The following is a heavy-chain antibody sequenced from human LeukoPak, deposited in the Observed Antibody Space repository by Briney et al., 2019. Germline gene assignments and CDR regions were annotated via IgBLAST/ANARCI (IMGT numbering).Heavy chain of an antibody. CDR1: GNSISSFF. Sequence: SETLSLTCTVSGNSISSFFWSWIRQPPGKGLEWIGSMHYSGDPKYNPSLRSRVSLSIDTSKQQFSLRLSSVTAADTAVYYCARDLELERNRWNYFESWGQGALVTVSS. D-gene: IGHD1-1*01. V-gene: IGHV4-59*01. J-gene: IGHJ4*02. CDR3: ARDLELERNRWNYFES. CDR2: MHYSGDP.